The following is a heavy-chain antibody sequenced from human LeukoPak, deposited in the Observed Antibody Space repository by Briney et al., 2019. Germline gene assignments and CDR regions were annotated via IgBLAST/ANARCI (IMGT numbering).Heavy chain of an antibody. V-gene: IGHV4-34*01. CDR1: GGSFSGYY. Sequence: PSETLSLTCAVYGGSFSGYYWSWIRQPPGKGLEWIGEINHSGSTNYNPSLKSRVTISLDTSKNHFSLKLSSVTAADTAVYYCARTWLVRGWFDPWGQGTLVTVSS. CDR3: ARTWLVRGWFDP. CDR2: INHSGST. D-gene: IGHD6-19*01. J-gene: IGHJ5*02.